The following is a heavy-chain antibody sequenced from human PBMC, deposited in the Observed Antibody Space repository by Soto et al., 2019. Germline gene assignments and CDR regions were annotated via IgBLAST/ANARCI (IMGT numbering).Heavy chain of an antibody. CDR3: ALQTTVTTAFDY. V-gene: IGHV4-59*01. CDR2: IYYSGST. J-gene: IGHJ4*02. CDR1: GGSISSYY. Sequence: SETLSLTCTVSGGSISSYYWSWIRQPPGKGLEWIGYIYYSGSTNYNPSLKSRVTISVDTSKNQFSLKLSSVTAADTAVYYCALQTTVTTAFDYWGQGTLVTVSS. D-gene: IGHD4-17*01.